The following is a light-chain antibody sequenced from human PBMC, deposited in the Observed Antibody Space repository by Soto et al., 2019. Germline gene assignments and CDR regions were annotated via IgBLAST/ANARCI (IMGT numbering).Light chain of an antibody. CDR1: NIGRKG. CDR2: DDS. CDR3: QVWDSSSDHVV. V-gene: IGLV3-21*02. Sequence: SYELTQPPSVSVAPGQTATITCGGNNIGRKGVHWYQQKPGQAPVLVVYDDSDRPSGIPERFSGSNSGNTVTLTISRVAAGDEADYYCQVWDSSSDHVVFGGVTKLTVL. J-gene: IGLJ2*01.